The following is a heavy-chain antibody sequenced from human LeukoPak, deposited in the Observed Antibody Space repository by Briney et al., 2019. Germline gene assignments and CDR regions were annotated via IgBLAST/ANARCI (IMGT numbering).Heavy chain of an antibody. CDR3: AKVPPSITAAGNWLGP. CDR2: INPNTGGT. CDR1: GYTFTGYY. Sequence: ASVKVSCKASGYTFTGYYIHWVRQAPGQGLEWMGRINPNTGGTDYAQKFQGRVTMTRDTSITTAYMELSRLTSDDTAIYYCAKVPPSITAAGNWLGPWGEGALVTVSS. D-gene: IGHD6-13*01. V-gene: IGHV1-2*06. J-gene: IGHJ5*02.